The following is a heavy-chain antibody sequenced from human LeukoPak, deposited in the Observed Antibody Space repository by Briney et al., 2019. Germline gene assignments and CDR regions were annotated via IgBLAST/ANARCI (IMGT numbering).Heavy chain of an antibody. CDR1: GFTLSSYS. Sequence: KPGGSLRLSCAVSGFTLSSYSMNWVRQAPGKGLEWASSISSSSSYIYYADSVKGRFTISRDNAKNSLYLQVNSLRAEDTAVYYCVRGRYNYGYIFDYWGQGTLVTVSS. V-gene: IGHV3-21*01. D-gene: IGHD5-18*01. CDR3: VRGRYNYGYIFDY. CDR2: ISSSSSYI. J-gene: IGHJ4*02.